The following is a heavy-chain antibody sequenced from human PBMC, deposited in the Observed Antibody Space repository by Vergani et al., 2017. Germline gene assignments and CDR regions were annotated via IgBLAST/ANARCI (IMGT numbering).Heavy chain of an antibody. CDR2: ISYDGSNK. V-gene: IGHV3-30*18. D-gene: IGHD3-9*01. CDR3: AKDRYFDWSSDY. Sequence: QVQLVESGGGVVQPGRSLRLSCAASGFTFSSYGMHWVRQAPGKGLEWVAVISYDGSNKYYADSVKGRFTISRDNSKNTLSLQMNSLIAEDTAVYYCAKDRYFDWSSDYWGQGTLVTVSS. CDR1: GFTFSSYG. J-gene: IGHJ4*02.